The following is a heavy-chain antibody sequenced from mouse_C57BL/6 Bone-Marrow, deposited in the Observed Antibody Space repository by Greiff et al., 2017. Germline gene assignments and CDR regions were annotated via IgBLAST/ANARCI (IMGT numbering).Heavy chain of an antibody. CDR3: ARSRGWYFDV. J-gene: IGHJ1*03. V-gene: IGHV5-4*01. CDR2: VSDGGSYT. D-gene: IGHD1-1*01. Sequence: EVQVVESGGGLVKPGGSLKLSCAASGFTFSSYAMSWVRQTPEQRLEWVATVSDGGSYTYYPDNVKGRFTISRENAKNNLYLQMSRLKSEDTAMYYCARSRGWYFDVWGTGTTVTVSS. CDR1: GFTFSSYA.